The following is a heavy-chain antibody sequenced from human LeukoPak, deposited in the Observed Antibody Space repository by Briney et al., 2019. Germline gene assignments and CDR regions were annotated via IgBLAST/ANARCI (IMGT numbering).Heavy chain of an antibody. J-gene: IGHJ4*02. CDR3: ARQVTFGYAYAYYFDY. CDR2: IYYSGST. D-gene: IGHD3-16*01. Sequence: SETLSLTCTVSGGSISSYYWSWIRQPPGKGLEWIGYIYYSGSTNYNPSLKSRVTISVDTSKNQFSLKLSSVTAADTAVYYCARQVTFGYAYAYYFDYWGQGTLVTVSS. CDR1: GGSISSYY. V-gene: IGHV4-59*08.